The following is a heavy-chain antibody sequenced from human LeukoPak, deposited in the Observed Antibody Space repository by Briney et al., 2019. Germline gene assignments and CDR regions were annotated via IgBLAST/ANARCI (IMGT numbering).Heavy chain of an antibody. CDR1: GGSFSGYY. V-gene: IGHV4-34*01. CDR3: ARPSRGSVDY. D-gene: IGHD6-25*01. J-gene: IGHJ4*02. Sequence: SETLSLTCAVYGGSFSGYYWSWIRQPPGKGLEWIGEINHSGSTNYNPSLKSRVTISVDTSKNQFSLKLSSVTAADTAVYYCARPSRGSVDYWGQGTLVTVSS. CDR2: INHSGST.